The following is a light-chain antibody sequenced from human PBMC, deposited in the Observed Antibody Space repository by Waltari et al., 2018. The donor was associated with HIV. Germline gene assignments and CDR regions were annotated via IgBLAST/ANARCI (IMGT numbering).Light chain of an antibody. CDR2: AAS. CDR3: QQSYSTPQT. V-gene: IGKV1-39*01. J-gene: IGKJ3*01. Sequence: DIQMTQSPSSLSASVGDRVTITCRASQSISKYLNWYQQKAGKAPELLVFAASNLQRGVPSRFRGSGSGTDFTLTISSLQPEDSASYYCQQSYSTPQTFGPGTKVDFK. CDR1: QSISKY.